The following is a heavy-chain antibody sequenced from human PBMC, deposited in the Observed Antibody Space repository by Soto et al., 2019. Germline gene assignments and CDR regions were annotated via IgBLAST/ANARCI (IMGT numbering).Heavy chain of an antibody. CDR1: GFTFSSYA. CDR2: ISGSGGST. Sequence: EVQLLESGGGLVQPGGSLRLSCAASGFTFSSYAMSWVRQAPGKGLEWVSAISGSGGSTYYADSVKGRFTISRDNSKNTLYLQMNSLRAEDTAVYYCAKAPAYSSSRPDAFDIWGQGTMVTVSS. CDR3: AKAPAYSSSRPDAFDI. J-gene: IGHJ3*02. V-gene: IGHV3-23*01. D-gene: IGHD6-13*01.